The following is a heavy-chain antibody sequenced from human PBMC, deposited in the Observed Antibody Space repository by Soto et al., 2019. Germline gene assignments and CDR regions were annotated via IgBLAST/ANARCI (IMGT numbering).Heavy chain of an antibody. CDR1: GDSISRKY. Sequence: QVQLQESAPGLVKPSETLSLTCSVSGDSISRKYWSWLRQPAGGGLELIGRIYTTGATNYNSSLKSRVSMSVDTSKNQFSLRLTSVTAADTAVYFCAMAVIAPSPYLDHWGQGLLVTVSS. J-gene: IGHJ4*02. CDR3: AMAVIAPSPYLDH. V-gene: IGHV4-4*07. CDR2: IYTTGAT. D-gene: IGHD6-13*01.